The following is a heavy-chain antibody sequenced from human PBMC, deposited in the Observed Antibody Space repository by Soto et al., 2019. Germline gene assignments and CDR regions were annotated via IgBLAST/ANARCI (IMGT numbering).Heavy chain of an antibody. CDR2: INHSGST. V-gene: IGHV4-34*01. Sequence: LSLTCAVYGGAFSGYYWSWIRQPPGKGQEWIGEINHSGSTNYNPSLKSRVTISVDTSKNQFSLKLSSVTAADTAVYYCARVTDIVVVVAATAYYYYYMDVWGKGTTVTVSS. D-gene: IGHD2-15*01. CDR3: ARVTDIVVVVAATAYYYYYMDV. CDR1: GGAFSGYY. J-gene: IGHJ6*03.